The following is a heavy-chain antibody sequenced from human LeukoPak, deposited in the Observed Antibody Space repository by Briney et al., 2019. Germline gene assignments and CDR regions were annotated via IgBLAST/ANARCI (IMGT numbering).Heavy chain of an antibody. D-gene: IGHD2-15*01. CDR2: INPSGGST. Sequence: ASVKVSCKASGYTFTSYYMHWVRQAPGQGLEWMGIINPSGGSTSYAQKFQGRVTMTRDMSTSTVYMGLSSLRAEDTAVYYCARGRAVVAASDNWFDPWGQGTLVTVSS. J-gene: IGHJ5*02. V-gene: IGHV1-46*01. CDR1: GYTFTSYY. CDR3: ARGRAVVAASDNWFDP.